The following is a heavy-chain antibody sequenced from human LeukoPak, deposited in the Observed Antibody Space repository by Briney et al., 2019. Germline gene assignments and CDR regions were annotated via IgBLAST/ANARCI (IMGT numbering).Heavy chain of an antibody. CDR1: GFTVSSNY. CDR2: IYSGGST. CDR3: ARDRAYSGYDLDSY. V-gene: IGHV3-53*01. Sequence: PGGSLRLSCAASGFTVSSNYMSWVRQAPGKGLEWVSVIYSGGSTYYADSVKGRFTISRDNSKNTLYLQMNSLRAEDTAVCYCARDRAYSGYDLDSYWGQGTLVTVSS. D-gene: IGHD5-12*01. J-gene: IGHJ4*02.